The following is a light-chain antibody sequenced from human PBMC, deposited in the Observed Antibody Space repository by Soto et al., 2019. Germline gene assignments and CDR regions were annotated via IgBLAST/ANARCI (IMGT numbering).Light chain of an antibody. CDR1: SNDIGTYEY. Sequence: QSVLTQPASVSGSPGQAITISCTGSSNDIGTYEYVSWHQHHPGRAPKLIIFGVNDRPSGISDRFSGSKSGNTASLTIFGLQLEDEAVYYCSSYTTGSTLPWFFGTGTKVTVL. CDR3: SSYTTGSTLPWF. J-gene: IGLJ1*01. CDR2: GVN. V-gene: IGLV2-14*01.